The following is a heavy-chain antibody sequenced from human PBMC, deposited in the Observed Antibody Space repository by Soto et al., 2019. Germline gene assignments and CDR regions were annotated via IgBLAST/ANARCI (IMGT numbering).Heavy chain of an antibody. D-gene: IGHD6-13*01. CDR1: GGTFSSYA. CDR3: ARGGFSSSWRLDY. CDR2: ILPIFGPA. J-gene: IGHJ4*02. V-gene: IGHV1-69*01. Sequence: QVQLVQSGAEVKKPGSSVKVSCKASGGTFSSYAISWVRQAPGQGLEWMGGILPIFGPAKYTQKFQGRVTITADESTSTAYMELSRLRSEDTAVYYCARGGFSSSWRLDYWGQGTLVTVYS.